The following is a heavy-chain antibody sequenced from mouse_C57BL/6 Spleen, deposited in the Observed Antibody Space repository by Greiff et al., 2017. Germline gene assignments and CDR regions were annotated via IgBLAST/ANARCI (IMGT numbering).Heavy chain of an antibody. CDR2: LYPGDGDT. CDR1: GYAFSSTW. CDR3: ARWGDYDY. Sequence: QVQLQQSGPELVKPGASVKISCKASGYAFSSTWMNWVKQRPGKGLEWIGRLYPGDGDTNYNGKFKGKATLTADKSSSTAYMQLSSLTSEDSAVYICARWGDYDYWGQGTTLTVSS. J-gene: IGHJ2*01. V-gene: IGHV1-82*01. D-gene: IGHD2-4*01.